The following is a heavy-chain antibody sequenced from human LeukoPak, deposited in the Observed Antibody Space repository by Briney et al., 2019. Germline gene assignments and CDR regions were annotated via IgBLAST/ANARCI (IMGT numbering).Heavy chain of an antibody. V-gene: IGHV1-58*01. Sequence: SVKVSCKASGFTFTSSAVQWVRQARGQRLEWIGWIVVGSGNTNYAQKFQERVTITRDMSTSTAYMELSSLRSEDTAVYYCAASDIVVVPAAGHYYYYYMDVWGKGTTVTVSS. D-gene: IGHD2-2*01. CDR2: IVVGSGNT. CDR3: AASDIVVVPAAGHYYYYYMDV. J-gene: IGHJ6*03. CDR1: GFTFTSSA.